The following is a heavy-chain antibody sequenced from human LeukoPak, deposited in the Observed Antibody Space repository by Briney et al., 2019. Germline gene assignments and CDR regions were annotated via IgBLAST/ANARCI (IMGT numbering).Heavy chain of an antibody. CDR1: GFTFSSYW. Sequence: GESLKISCAASGFTFSSYWMHWVRQAPGRGLVWVSRINSDGSSATYADSVRGRFTISRDNVKNTLYLQMNSLRAEDTAVYYCARGAPSGSYYYWGQGTLVTVSS. CDR2: INSDGSSA. D-gene: IGHD1-26*01. V-gene: IGHV3-74*01. CDR3: ARGAPSGSYYY. J-gene: IGHJ4*02.